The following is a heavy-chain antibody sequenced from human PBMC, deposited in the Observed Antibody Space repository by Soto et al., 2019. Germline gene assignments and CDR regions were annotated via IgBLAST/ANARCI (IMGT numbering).Heavy chain of an antibody. CDR2: IYRTGVT. V-gene: IGHV3-66*01. J-gene: IGHJ6*02. Sequence: EVQVVESGGGLVQPGGSLRLSCAASGFIVSKFYISWVRQAPGKGLEWVSVIYRTGVTDSADSVKGRFSISRDNSKNTVYLQMNSLRADDTAEYYCARYGDGYYGMDVWGQGTTVTVSS. CDR3: ARYGDGYYGMDV. D-gene: IGHD2-21*02. CDR1: GFIVSKFY.